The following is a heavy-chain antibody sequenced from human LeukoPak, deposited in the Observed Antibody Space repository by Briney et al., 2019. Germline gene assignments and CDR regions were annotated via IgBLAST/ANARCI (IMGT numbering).Heavy chain of an antibody. CDR2: INPNSGGT. V-gene: IGHV1-2*02. CDR3: ARWDYFDY. CDR1: GYTFTGYY. J-gene: IGHJ4*02. Sequence: ASVKVSCKASGYTFTGYYMHWVRQAPGQGLEWMGWINPNSGGTNYAQKFQGRVTMTTDTSTSTAYMELRSLRSDDTAVYYCARWDYFDYWGQGTLVTVSS.